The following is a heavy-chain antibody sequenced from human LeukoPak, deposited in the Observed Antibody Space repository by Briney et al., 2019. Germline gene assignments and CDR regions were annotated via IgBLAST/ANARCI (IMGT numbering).Heavy chain of an antibody. CDR3: ARGITMIVGDAFDI. J-gene: IGHJ3*02. Sequence: ASVKVSCKASGYTFTGYYMHWVRQAPGQGPEWMGWINPNSGGTNYAQKFQGWVTMTRDTSISTAYMELSRLRSDDTAVYYCARGITMIVGDAFDIWGQGTMVTVSS. CDR2: INPNSGGT. CDR1: GYTFTGYY. D-gene: IGHD3-22*01. V-gene: IGHV1-2*04.